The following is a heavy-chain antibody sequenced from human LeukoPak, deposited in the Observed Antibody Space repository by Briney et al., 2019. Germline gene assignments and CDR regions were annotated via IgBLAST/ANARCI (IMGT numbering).Heavy chain of an antibody. J-gene: IGHJ4*02. Sequence: SETLSLTCTVSGGSISNYYWSWIRQPAGKGLEWIGRIYSSGSTNYNPSLKSRVTISVDMSNNQFSLTLSSVTAADTAVYYCARGGISTSLDYWGQGTLVTVSS. CDR3: ARGGISTSLDY. CDR1: GGSISNYY. D-gene: IGHD2-2*01. V-gene: IGHV4-4*07. CDR2: IYSSGST.